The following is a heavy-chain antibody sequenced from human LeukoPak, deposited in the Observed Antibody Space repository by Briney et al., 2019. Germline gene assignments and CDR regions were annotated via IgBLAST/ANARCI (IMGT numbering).Heavy chain of an antibody. V-gene: IGHV3-7*03. CDR2: IKQDGSEK. CDR3: ARDHYDYVWGSYRSAPDY. J-gene: IGHJ4*02. CDR1: GFTFSSYW. D-gene: IGHD3-16*02. Sequence: GGSLRLSCAASGFTFSSYWMSWVRQAPGKGLEWVANIKQDGSEKYYVDPVKGRFTISRDNAKNSLYLQMNSLRAEDTAVYYCARDHYDYVWGSYRSAPDYWGQGTLVTVSS.